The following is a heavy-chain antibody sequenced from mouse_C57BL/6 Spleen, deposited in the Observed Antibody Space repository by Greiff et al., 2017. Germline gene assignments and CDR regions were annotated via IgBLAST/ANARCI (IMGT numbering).Heavy chain of an antibody. CDR3: ARGGYYDDAIDY. CDR1: GYAFSSYW. J-gene: IGHJ4*01. V-gene: IGHV1-80*01. CDR2: IYPGDGDT. Sequence: VQLQQSGAELVKPGASVKISCKASGYAFSSYWMNWVKQRPGQGLEWIGQIYPGDGDTNYNGKFKGKATLTADKSSSTAYMQLSSLTSKDSAVYVCARGGYYDDAIDYWGQGTSVTVSS. D-gene: IGHD2-3*01.